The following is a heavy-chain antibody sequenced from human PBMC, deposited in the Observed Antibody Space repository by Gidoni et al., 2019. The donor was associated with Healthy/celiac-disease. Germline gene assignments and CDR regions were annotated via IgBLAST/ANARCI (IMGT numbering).Heavy chain of an antibody. Sequence: EVQLVESGGGLVQPGGSLRLSCAASGFTFSRYWMSWGRQAPGKGLELVANIKQDGSEKYYVDSVKGRFTISRDNAKNSLYLQMNSLRAEDTAVYYCARDQSYDYGDPGWFDPWGQGTLVTVSS. J-gene: IGHJ5*02. CDR3: ARDQSYDYGDPGWFDP. V-gene: IGHV3-7*01. D-gene: IGHD4-17*01. CDR2: IKQDGSEK. CDR1: GFTFSRYW.